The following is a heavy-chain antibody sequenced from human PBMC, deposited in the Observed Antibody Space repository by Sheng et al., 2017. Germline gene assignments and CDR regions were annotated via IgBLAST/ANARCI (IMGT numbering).Heavy chain of an antibody. CDR3: AGRFYYFDY. J-gene: IGHJ4*02. V-gene: IGHV3-53*01. Sequence: EVQLVESGGGLIQPGGSLRLSCAASGFPVSDNYMTWVRQAPGKGLEWVSIIYSGGTTYYADSVKGRFTISRDNSKNTVYLQMNTLRVEDTAVYYCAGRFYYFDYWGQGTLVTVSS. CDR2: IYSGGTT. CDR1: GFPVSDNY.